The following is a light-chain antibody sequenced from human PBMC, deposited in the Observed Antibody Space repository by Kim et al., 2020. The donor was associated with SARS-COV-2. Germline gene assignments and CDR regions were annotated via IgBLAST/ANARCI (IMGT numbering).Light chain of an antibody. Sequence: SPEEGATPSCRASKSVNGRFLAWYQQKPGQAPRLLIYGASTRATGIPDRFSGSGSGTDFTLTISRLEPEDFAMYYCQQYDSSVWTFGQGTKVDIK. CDR1: KSVNGRF. J-gene: IGKJ1*01. CDR2: GAS. V-gene: IGKV3-20*01. CDR3: QQYDSSVWT.